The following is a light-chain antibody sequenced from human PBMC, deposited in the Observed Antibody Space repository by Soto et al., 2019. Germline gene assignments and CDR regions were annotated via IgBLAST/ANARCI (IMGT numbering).Light chain of an antibody. V-gene: IGKV1-39*01. CDR3: QQSHSTPYT. CDR1: QSISRN. Sequence: DIQLTQSPSSLSPSVGDRITLSCRASQSISRNLNWYQQMPGKAPNLLIYAARDLQSGVPSRFSGSGSATEFNLTISSLQPEDLATYYCQQSHSTPYTFGQGTKREI. J-gene: IGKJ2*01. CDR2: AAR.